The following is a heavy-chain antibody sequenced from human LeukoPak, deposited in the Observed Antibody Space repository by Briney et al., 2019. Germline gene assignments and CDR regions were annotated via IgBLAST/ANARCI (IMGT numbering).Heavy chain of an antibody. CDR2: ISGSGAST. J-gene: IGHJ4*02. Sequence: GGSLRLSCAASVFTFSSYAMSWVSQAPGKGLDWDSAISGSGASTYYADSVKGRFSISRDKAKNTLYLQMNSLRAEDTAVYYCAKSSSSPRPFYYWGQGTLVTVSS. CDR1: VFTFSSYA. CDR3: AKSSSSPRPFYY. V-gene: IGHV3-23*01. D-gene: IGHD6-6*01.